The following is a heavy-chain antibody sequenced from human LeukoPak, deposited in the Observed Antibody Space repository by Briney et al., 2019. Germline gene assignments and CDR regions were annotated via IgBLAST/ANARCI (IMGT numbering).Heavy chain of an antibody. D-gene: IGHD6-13*01. CDR2: IIPIFGTA. CDR1: GGTFSSYA. J-gene: IGHJ6*03. Sequence: GASVKVSCKASGGTFSSYAISWVRQAPGQGLEWMGRIIPIFGTANYAQKFQGRVTITTDESASTAYMELSSLRSEDTAVYYCAREQQLVQAYYYYYYMDVWGKGTTVTVSS. V-gene: IGHV1-69*05. CDR3: AREQQLVQAYYYYYYMDV.